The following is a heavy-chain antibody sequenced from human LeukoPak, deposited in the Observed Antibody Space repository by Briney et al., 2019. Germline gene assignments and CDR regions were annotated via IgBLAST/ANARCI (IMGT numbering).Heavy chain of an antibody. CDR3: ARHYGP. CDR1: GGSFSGYY. J-gene: IGHJ5*02. Sequence: SDTLSLTCAVYGGSFSGYYWSWIRQPPGKGLEWIGEINHSGSTYYNPSLKSRVTISVDTSKNQFSLKLNSVTAADTAVYYCARHYGPWGQGTLVTVSS. CDR2: INHSGST. D-gene: IGHD3-16*01. V-gene: IGHV4-34*01.